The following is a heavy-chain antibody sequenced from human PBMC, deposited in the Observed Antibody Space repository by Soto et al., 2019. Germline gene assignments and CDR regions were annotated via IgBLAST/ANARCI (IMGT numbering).Heavy chain of an antibody. V-gene: IGHV1-69*13. Sequence: SVKVSCKASGGTFSSYAISWVRQAPGQGLEWMGGIIPIFGTANYAQKFQGRVTITADESTSTAYMELSSLRSEDTAVYYCARGRWYYYGSGGDYYYYGMDVWGQGTTVTVSS. J-gene: IGHJ6*02. CDR3: ARGRWYYYGSGGDYYYYGMDV. CDR1: GGTFSSYA. D-gene: IGHD3-10*01. CDR2: IIPIFGTA.